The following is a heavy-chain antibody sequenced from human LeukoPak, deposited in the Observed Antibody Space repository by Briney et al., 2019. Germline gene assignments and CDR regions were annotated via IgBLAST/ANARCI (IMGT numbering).Heavy chain of an antibody. J-gene: IGHJ4*02. CDR1: GFSVTSNY. CDR3: AAKGNGYTGTYVFAH. Sequence: GGSLSLSCAASGFSVTSNYMSWVRQAPGKGLEWVSVLYSSGYTKYADSVKGRFSISRDTSENTLSLQMNSLRAEDSAVYYCAAKGNGYTGTYVFAHWGRGTLVTVSS. V-gene: IGHV3-66*01. CDR2: LYSSGYT. D-gene: IGHD5-12*01.